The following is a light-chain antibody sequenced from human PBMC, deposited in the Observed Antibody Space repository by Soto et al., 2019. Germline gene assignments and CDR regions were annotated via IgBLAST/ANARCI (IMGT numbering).Light chain of an antibody. CDR2: DNN. V-gene: IGLV1-51*01. J-gene: IGLJ1*01. CDR1: SSNIRNNY. CDR3: GTWDSSLSAYV. Sequence: QSALTQPPSVSAAPRQKVTISCSGSSSNIRNNYVSWYQQLPGTAPKLLIYDNNKRPSGIPDRFSGSKSGTSATLGITGLQTGDEADYYCGTWDSSLSAYVVGTGTKLTV.